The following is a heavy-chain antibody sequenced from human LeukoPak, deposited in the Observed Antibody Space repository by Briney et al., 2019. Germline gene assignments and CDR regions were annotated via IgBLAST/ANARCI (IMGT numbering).Heavy chain of an antibody. Sequence: ASVKVSCKASGYTFTSYYMHWVRQAPGQGLEWMGIINPSGGSTSYAQKFQGRVTMTRDMSTSTVYMELSSLRSEDTAVYYCANGGYSRPFDPWGQGTLVTVSS. CDR3: ANGGYSRPFDP. J-gene: IGHJ5*02. CDR2: INPSGGST. CDR1: GYTFTSYY. D-gene: IGHD3-22*01. V-gene: IGHV1-46*01.